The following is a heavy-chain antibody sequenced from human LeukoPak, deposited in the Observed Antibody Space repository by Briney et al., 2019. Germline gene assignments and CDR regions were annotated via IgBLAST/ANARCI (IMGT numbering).Heavy chain of an antibody. CDR3: AKHSSWCFDY. CDR2: IRYDGSNK. V-gene: IGHV3-30*02. CDR1: GFTFSSYD. D-gene: IGHD6-6*01. J-gene: IGHJ4*02. Sequence: GGSLRLSCAASGFTFSSYDMHWVRQAPGKGLEWEAFIRYDGSNKYYADSVKGRFTISRDNSKNTLYLQMNSLRAEDTAIYYCAKHSSWCFDYWGQGTLVTVSS.